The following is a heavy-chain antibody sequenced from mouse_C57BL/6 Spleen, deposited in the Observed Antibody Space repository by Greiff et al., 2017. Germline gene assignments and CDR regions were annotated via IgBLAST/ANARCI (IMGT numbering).Heavy chain of an antibody. J-gene: IGHJ2*01. Sequence: VQLKESGPGLVKPSQSLSLTCSVSGYSITSGSFWNWIRQFPGNKLEWMDYLSYDDSNNYNPSLKNRISITRDTSKNQFFLKLNSVTTEDTATYYCARDYYGSSFDYWGQGTTLTVSS. CDR3: ARDYYGSSFDY. CDR2: LSYDDSN. V-gene: IGHV3-6*01. D-gene: IGHD1-1*01. CDR1: GYSITSGSF.